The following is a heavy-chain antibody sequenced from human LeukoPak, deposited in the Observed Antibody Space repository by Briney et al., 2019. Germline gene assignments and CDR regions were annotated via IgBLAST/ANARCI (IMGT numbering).Heavy chain of an antibody. CDR3: ARGEKDDYNWNYYFDY. D-gene: IGHD1-7*01. V-gene: IGHV4-38-2*02. CDR1: GYSISSGYY. J-gene: IGHJ4*02. CDR2: IYHSGST. Sequence: SETLSLTCTVSGYSISSGYYWGWIRQPPGKRLEWIGSIYHSGSTYYNPSLKSLVTISVDTSTNQFSLKLSSVTAADTAVYYCARGEKDDYNWNYYFDYWGQGTLVTVSS.